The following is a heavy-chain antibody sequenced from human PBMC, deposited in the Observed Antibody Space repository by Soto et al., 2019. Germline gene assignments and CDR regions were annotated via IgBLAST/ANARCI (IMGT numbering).Heavy chain of an antibody. D-gene: IGHD3-22*01. V-gene: IGHV4-34*01. CDR2: INHSGST. Sequence: SETLSLTCAVYGGSFSGYYWSWIRQPPGKGLEWIGEINHSGSTNYNPSLKSRVTISVDTSKNQFSLKLSSVTAADTAVYYCARFSLHLSGPYYYDSSGYSQNAFDIWGQGTMVTVSS. J-gene: IGHJ3*02. CDR3: ARFSLHLSGPYYYDSSGYSQNAFDI. CDR1: GGSFSGYY.